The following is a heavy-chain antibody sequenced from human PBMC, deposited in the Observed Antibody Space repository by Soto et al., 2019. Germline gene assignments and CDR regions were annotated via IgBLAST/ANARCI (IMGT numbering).Heavy chain of an antibody. CDR3: ARGRDYYGNKGVGY. CDR2: IYYSGST. J-gene: IGHJ4*02. Sequence: SETLSLTCTVSGGSISSYYWSWIRQPPGKGLELIGYIYYSGSTNYNPSLKSRVTISVDTSKNQFSLKLSSVTAADTAVYYCARGRDYYGNKGVGYWGQGTLVTVSS. D-gene: IGHD3-10*01. CDR1: GGSISSYY. V-gene: IGHV4-59*01.